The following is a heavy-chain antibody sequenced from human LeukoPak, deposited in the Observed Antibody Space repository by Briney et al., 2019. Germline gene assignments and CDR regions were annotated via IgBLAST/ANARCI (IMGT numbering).Heavy chain of an antibody. CDR2: ISGSGGST. J-gene: IGHJ4*02. Sequence: GGSLRLSCLGSGFTFSNYAMMWVRQTPGRGLEWVSAISGSGGSTYYADSVKGRFTISRDNSKNTLYLQMNSLRAEDTAVYYCAKDLGAQLAPPFDYWGQGTLVTVSS. D-gene: IGHD1-26*01. CDR3: AKDLGAQLAPPFDY. CDR1: GFTFSNYA. V-gene: IGHV3-23*01.